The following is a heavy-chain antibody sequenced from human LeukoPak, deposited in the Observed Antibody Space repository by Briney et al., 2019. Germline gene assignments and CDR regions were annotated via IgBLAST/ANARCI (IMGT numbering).Heavy chain of an antibody. J-gene: IGHJ5*02. Sequence: GGPLRLSCAASGFTFSSYSMNWVRQAPGKGLEWVSPISSSRSYIYYADSVKGRFTISRDNAKNSLYLQMNSLRAEDTAVYYCARGYYYDSSVDPWGQGTLVTVSS. CDR3: ARGYYYDSSVDP. V-gene: IGHV3-21*01. D-gene: IGHD3-22*01. CDR1: GFTFSSYS. CDR2: ISSSRSYI.